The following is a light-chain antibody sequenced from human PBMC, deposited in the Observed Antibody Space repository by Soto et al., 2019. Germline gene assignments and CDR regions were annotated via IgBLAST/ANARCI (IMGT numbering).Light chain of an antibody. CDR2: RVS. Sequence: DVVMTQSPLSLPVTLGQPASISCRSSQSLIHSDGNTYLNWFQQRPCQSPRRLVYRVSNRDDGVPYRFSGRGSGADFTLNIRRVEAEDVGIYYCLQGTHWPPAFGQGTKVEIK. CDR3: LQGTHWPPA. V-gene: IGKV2-30*02. J-gene: IGKJ1*01. CDR1: QSLIHSDGNTY.